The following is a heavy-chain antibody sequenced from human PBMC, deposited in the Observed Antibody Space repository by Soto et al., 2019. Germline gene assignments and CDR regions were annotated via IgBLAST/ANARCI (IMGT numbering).Heavy chain of an antibody. J-gene: IGHJ4*02. CDR1: GGSISSSNW. D-gene: IGHD3-22*01. CDR2: IYHSGST. CDR3: ASLINDYYDSSGYTAGSPDY. V-gene: IGHV4-4*02. Sequence: ETLSLTCAVSGGSISSSNWWSWVRQPPGKGLEWIGEIYHSGSTNYNPSLKSRVTISVDKSKNQFSLKLSSVTAADTAVHYCASLINDYYDSSGYTAGSPDYWGQGTLVTVSS.